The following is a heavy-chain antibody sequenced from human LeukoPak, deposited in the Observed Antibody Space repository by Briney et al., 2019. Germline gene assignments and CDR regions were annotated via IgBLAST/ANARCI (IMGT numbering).Heavy chain of an antibody. CDR1: GFTFSRYE. CDR2: VSSSGSTI. V-gene: IGHV3-48*03. Sequence: GGSLRLSCAASGFTFSRYEMNWVRQAPGKGLEWVSYVSSSGSTIYYADSVKGRFTISRDNAKNSLEVAMKRLRAEDTAVRYCARGDSGRTYWGQGTLVTVSS. CDR3: ARGDSGRTY. D-gene: IGHD6-13*01. J-gene: IGHJ4*02.